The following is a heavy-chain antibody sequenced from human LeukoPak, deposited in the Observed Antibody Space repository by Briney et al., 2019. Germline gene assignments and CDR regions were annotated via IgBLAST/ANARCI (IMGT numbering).Heavy chain of an antibody. V-gene: IGHV3-53*01. D-gene: IGHD6-19*01. CDR3: ARVVAAIALRDYHYVDV. Sequence: GGSLRLSCSASSFSITDKSMTWVRQAPGKGLECVAIIYRGEVTAYADSVRGRFTISRESGTNTLFLQMDNLRVDDTAVYYCARVVAAIALRDYHYVDVWGKGTTLSVS. CDR2: IYRGEVT. CDR1: SFSITDKS. J-gene: IGHJ6*03.